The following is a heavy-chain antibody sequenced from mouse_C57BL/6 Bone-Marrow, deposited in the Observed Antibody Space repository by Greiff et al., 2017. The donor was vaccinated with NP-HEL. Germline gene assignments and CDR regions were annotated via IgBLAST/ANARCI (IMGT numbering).Heavy chain of an antibody. CDR1: GYTFTGYW. J-gene: IGHJ3*01. D-gene: IGHD1-1*01. V-gene: IGHV1-9*01. CDR2: ILPGSGST. Sequence: VQLQESGAELMKPGASVKLSCKATGYTFTGYWIEWVKQRPGHGLEWIGEILPGSGSTNYTEKFKGKATFTADTSSNTAYMQLSSLTTEDSAIYYCARITTPFAYWGQGTLVTVSA. CDR3: ARITTPFAY.